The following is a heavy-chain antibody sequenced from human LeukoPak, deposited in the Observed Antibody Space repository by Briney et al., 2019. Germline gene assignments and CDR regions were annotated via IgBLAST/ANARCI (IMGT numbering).Heavy chain of an antibody. J-gene: IGHJ4*02. CDR2: IIPIFGTA. CDR3: ARGDHSSGWQYYFDY. V-gene: IGHV1-69*13. D-gene: IGHD6-19*01. CDR1: GGTFSSYA. Sequence: GASVKVSCKASGGTFSSYAISWVRQAPGQGLEWMGGIIPIFGTANYAQKFQGRVTITADESTSTAYMELSSLRSEDTAVYYCARGDHSSGWQYYFDYWGQGTLVTVSS.